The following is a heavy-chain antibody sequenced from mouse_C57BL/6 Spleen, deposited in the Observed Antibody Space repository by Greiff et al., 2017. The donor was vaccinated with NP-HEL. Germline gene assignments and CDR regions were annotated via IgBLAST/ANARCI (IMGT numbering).Heavy chain of an antibody. V-gene: IGHV1-19*01. CDR1: GYTFTDYY. D-gene: IGHD1-1*01. J-gene: IGHJ3*01. Sequence: EVQLQQSGPVLVKPGASVKMSCKASGYTFTDYYMNWVKQSHGKSLEWIGDINPYNGGTSYNQKFKGKATLTVDKSSSTAYMELNSLTSEDSAVYYCTRPFTTVPATGFAYWGQGTLVTVSA. CDR2: INPYNGGT. CDR3: TRPFTTVPATGFAY.